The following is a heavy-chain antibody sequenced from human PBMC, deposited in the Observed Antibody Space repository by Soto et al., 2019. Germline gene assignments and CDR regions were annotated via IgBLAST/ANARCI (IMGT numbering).Heavy chain of an antibody. Sequence: EVQLVESGGGLVQPGGSLRLSCAASGFTFSSYEMNWVRQAPGKGLEWVSYISSSGSTIYYADSVKGRFTISRDNAKNSLYLQMNSLRAEDTAVYYCATLPPGVNYYYGMDVWGQGTTVTVSS. CDR3: ATLPPGVNYYYGMDV. CDR2: ISSSGSTI. CDR1: GFTFSSYE. J-gene: IGHJ6*02. V-gene: IGHV3-48*03. D-gene: IGHD3-10*01.